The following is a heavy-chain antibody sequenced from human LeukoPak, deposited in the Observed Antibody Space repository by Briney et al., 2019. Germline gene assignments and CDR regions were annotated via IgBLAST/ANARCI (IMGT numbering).Heavy chain of an antibody. CDR3: AKDLGYYDSSGYYYPGGQGFDY. J-gene: IGHJ4*02. D-gene: IGHD3-22*01. CDR1: GFTFSSYG. V-gene: IGHV3-30*18. CDR2: ITSDGSNK. Sequence: TGRSLRLSCAASGFTFSSYGMHWVRQAPGKGLEWVAVITSDGSNKYYADSVKGRFTISRDNSKNTLYLQMNSLRAEDTAVYYCAKDLGYYDSSGYYYPGGQGFDYWGQGTLVTVSS.